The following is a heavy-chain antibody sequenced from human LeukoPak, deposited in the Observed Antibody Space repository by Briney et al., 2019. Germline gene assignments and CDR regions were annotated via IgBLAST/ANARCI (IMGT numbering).Heavy chain of an antibody. V-gene: IGHV4-4*02. CDR1: GDSISNSIL. J-gene: IGHJ2*01. CDR3: ARLKDFTGKEYYFFDL. CDR2: MYRSGTA. Sequence: PSETLSLTCAVSGDSISNSILWSWVHQPPGKGLEWIGEMYRSGTAHYNPSLKSRVTILIDNSKNQLSLELTSVTAADTAVYFCARLKDFTGKEYYFFDLWGRGALVTVSS. D-gene: IGHD3-10*01.